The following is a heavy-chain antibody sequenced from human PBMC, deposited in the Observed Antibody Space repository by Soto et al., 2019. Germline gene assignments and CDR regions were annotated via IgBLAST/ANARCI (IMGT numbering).Heavy chain of an antibody. Sequence: QVQLVQSGAEVKKPGASVKVSCTASGYTFTSYGISWVRQAPGQGLEWIGWISACNGNKKYAQKLQGRVSMTTDTSTSTAYMELRSLRSDDTAVYYCARDLGQQLFDYWGQGTLVTVSS. J-gene: IGHJ4*02. CDR1: GYTFTSYG. D-gene: IGHD6-13*01. CDR3: ARDLGQQLFDY. V-gene: IGHV1-18*01. CDR2: ISACNGNK.